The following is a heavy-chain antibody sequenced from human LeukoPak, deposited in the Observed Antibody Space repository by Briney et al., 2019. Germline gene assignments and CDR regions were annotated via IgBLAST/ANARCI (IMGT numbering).Heavy chain of an antibody. CDR3: ARSGVVVTAIPFDY. V-gene: IGHV1-69*04. CDR2: IIPILGIA. D-gene: IGHD2-21*02. J-gene: IGHJ4*02. Sequence: SVKVSCKTSGGTFSSYAISWVRQAPGQGLEWMGRIIPILGIASYAQKFQGRVTITADKSTSTAYMELSSLRSEDTAVYYCARSGVVVTAIPFDYWGQGTPVTVSS. CDR1: GGTFSSYA.